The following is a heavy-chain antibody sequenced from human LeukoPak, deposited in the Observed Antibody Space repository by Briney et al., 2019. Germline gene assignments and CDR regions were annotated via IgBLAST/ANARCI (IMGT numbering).Heavy chain of an antibody. CDR1: GGSLSSSSYY. Sequence: PSETLSLTCTVSGGSLSSSSYYWGWVRQPPGKGLEWIGNIYYSGSTYYNPSLKSRVTISVDTSKNQFSLKLSSVTAADTAVYYCARARHDSSGYYVNWFDPWGQGTLVTVSS. CDR3: ARARHDSSGYYVNWFDP. V-gene: IGHV4-39*07. D-gene: IGHD3-22*01. J-gene: IGHJ5*02. CDR2: IYYSGST.